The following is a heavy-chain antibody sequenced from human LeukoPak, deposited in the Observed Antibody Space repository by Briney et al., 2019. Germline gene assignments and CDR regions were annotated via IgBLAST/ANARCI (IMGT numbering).Heavy chain of an antibody. CDR2: TYYRSKWYN. J-gene: IGHJ3*02. CDR1: GDSVSSNSAA. CDR3: ATEHPGVYYAFDM. Sequence: SQTLSLTCAISGDSVSSNSAAWNWIRQSPSRGLEWLGRTYYRSKWYNDYAVSVKSRITINPDTSKNQFSLQLNSVTPEDPAVFFYATEHPGVYYAFDMWGQGTMVTVSS. D-gene: IGHD4-17*01. V-gene: IGHV6-1*01.